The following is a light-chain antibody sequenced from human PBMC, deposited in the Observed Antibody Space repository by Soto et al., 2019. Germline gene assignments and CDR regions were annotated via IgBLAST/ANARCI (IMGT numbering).Light chain of an antibody. Sequence: EIVMTQSPATLSVSPGERATLSCRASQSVSSNLAWHQQKPGQAPRLLIYDASNRATGIPARFSGSGSGTDFTLTISSLEPEDFAVYYCQQRINWPITFGQGTRLEIK. CDR1: QSVSSN. CDR3: QQRINWPIT. V-gene: IGKV3-11*01. CDR2: DAS. J-gene: IGKJ5*01.